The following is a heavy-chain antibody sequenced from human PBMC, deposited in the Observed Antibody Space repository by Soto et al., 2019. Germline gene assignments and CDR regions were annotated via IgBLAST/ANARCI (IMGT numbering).Heavy chain of an antibody. D-gene: IGHD3-3*01. Sequence: GASVKVSCKASGYTFTSYVISWVRQAPGQGLEWMGWISAYNGNTNYAQKLQGRVTMTTDTSTSTAYMELRSLRSDDTAVYYCARDRADYDFWSGYCCWFDPWGQGTLVTVSS. CDR3: ARDRADYDFWSGYCCWFDP. CDR2: ISAYNGNT. V-gene: IGHV1-18*01. CDR1: GYTFTSYV. J-gene: IGHJ5*02.